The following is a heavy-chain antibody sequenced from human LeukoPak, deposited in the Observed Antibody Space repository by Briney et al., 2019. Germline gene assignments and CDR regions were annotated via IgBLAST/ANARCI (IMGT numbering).Heavy chain of an antibody. CDR2: ISSNGGST. D-gene: IGHD2-15*01. CDR1: GFTFSSYA. CDR3: VKRKYCSGGSCYSDYFDY. J-gene: IGHJ4*02. V-gene: IGHV3-64D*06. Sequence: GGSLRPSCSASGFTFSSYAMHWVRQAPGKGLEYVSAISSNGGSTYYADSVKGRFTISRDNSKNTLYLQMSSLRAEDTAVYYCVKRKYCSGGSCYSDYFDYWGQGTLVTVSS.